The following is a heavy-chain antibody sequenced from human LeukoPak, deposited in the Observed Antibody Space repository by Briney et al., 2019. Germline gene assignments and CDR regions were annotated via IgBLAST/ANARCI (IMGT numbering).Heavy chain of an antibody. D-gene: IGHD3-10*01. CDR1: GFNFFTYG. V-gene: IGHV3-33*01. CDR2: IWYDGSNK. J-gene: IGHJ4*02. Sequence: GGSLRLSCAAPGFNFFTYGMHWVRQAPGKGLEWVAVIWYDGSNKYYADSVKGRFTISRDNSKSTLSLQMNSLRAEDTAVYYCARVIRGFGALRYWGQGTLVTVSS. CDR3: ARVIRGFGALRY.